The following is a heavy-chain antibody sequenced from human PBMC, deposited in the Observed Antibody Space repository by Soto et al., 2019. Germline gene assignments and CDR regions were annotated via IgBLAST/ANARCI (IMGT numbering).Heavy chain of an antibody. D-gene: IGHD3-3*01. V-gene: IGHV4-34*01. Sequence: SETLSLTCAVYGGSFSGYYWSWIRQPPGKGLEWIGEINHSGSTNYNPSLKSRVTISVDTSKNQFSLKLSSVTAADTAVYYCASSFWSGYIWFDPWGQGTLVTVSS. CDR1: GGSFSGYY. J-gene: IGHJ5*02. CDR2: INHSGST. CDR3: ASSFWSGYIWFDP.